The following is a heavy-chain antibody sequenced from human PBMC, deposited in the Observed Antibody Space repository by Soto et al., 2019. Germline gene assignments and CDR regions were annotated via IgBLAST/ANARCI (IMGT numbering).Heavy chain of an antibody. D-gene: IGHD1-26*01. V-gene: IGHV3-33*01. CDR3: ARGVTRGRYYPHSDY. CDR1: GFTFSSYG. J-gene: IGHJ4*02. CDR2: IWYDGSNK. Sequence: QVQLVESGGGVVQPGRSLRLSCAASGFTFSSYGMHWVRQAPGKGLEWVAVIWYDGSNKYYADSVKGRFTISRDNSKNTLYLQMNSLRAEDTAVYYCARGVTRGRYYPHSDYWGQGTLVTVSS.